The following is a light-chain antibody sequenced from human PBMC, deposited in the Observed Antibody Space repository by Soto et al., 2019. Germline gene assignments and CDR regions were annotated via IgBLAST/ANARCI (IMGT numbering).Light chain of an antibody. CDR1: QSVSNSY. Sequence: EIVLTQSPGTLSLSPGERVTLSCRASQSVSNSYLAWYQQKPGQAPRLLIYGASSRATGIPDRFGGSGSGTDFTLTISRLEPEDFEVYYCQQYGSSPLAFGHGTKVEIK. J-gene: IGKJ1*01. V-gene: IGKV3-20*01. CDR2: GAS. CDR3: QQYGSSPLA.